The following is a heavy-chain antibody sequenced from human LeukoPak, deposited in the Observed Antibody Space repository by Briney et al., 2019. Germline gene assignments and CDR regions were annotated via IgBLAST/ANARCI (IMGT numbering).Heavy chain of an antibody. V-gene: IGHV4-31*02. J-gene: IGHJ5*02. CDR3: ARDRTVTTIGGIFDWFDP. CDR1: GYY. Sequence: GYYWSWIRQHPGKGLEWIGYIYYSGSTYYNPSLKSRVTISVDTSKNQFSLKLSSVTAADTAVYYCARDRTVTTIGGIFDWFDPWGQGTLVTVSS. CDR2: IYYSGST. D-gene: IGHD4-17*01.